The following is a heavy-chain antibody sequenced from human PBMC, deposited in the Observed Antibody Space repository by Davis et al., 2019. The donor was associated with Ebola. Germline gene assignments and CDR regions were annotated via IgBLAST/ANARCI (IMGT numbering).Heavy chain of an antibody. V-gene: IGHV3-7*01. CDR2: IKQDGSQR. D-gene: IGHD3-10*01. J-gene: IGHJ4*02. CDR3: AREPYYGSGSGG. CDR1: GFTFSSYW. Sequence: GGSLRLSCAASGFTFSSYWMSWVRQAPGKGLEWVANIKQDGSQRYYVDSVKGRFTISRDNARNSLYLQMNSLRAEDTAVYYCAREPYYGSGSGGWGQGTLVTVSS.